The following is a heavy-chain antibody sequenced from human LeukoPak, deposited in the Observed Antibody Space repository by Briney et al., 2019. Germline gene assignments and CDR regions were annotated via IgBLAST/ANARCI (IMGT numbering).Heavy chain of an antibody. Sequence: GGSLRLSCAASGFTFSSYEMNWVRQAPGKGLEWVSYISSSGSTIYYADSVKGRFTISRDNAKNSLYLQMNSLRADDTAVYYCARGNDFWTDYGLGVWGQGTTVTVSS. CDR3: ARGNDFWTDYGLGV. J-gene: IGHJ6*02. D-gene: IGHD3-3*01. V-gene: IGHV3-48*03. CDR2: ISSSGSTI. CDR1: GFTFSSYE.